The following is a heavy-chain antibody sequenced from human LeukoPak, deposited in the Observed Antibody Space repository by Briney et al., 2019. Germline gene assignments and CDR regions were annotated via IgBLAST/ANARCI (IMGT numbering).Heavy chain of an antibody. CDR1: GGTFSSYA. CDR2: IIPIFGTA. Sequence: GASVKVSCKASGGTFSSYAISWVRQAPGQGLEWMGGIIPIFGTANYAQKFQGRVTITADESTSTAYMELSSLRSEDTAAYYCASRIAAAPGTLDYWGQGTLVTVSS. V-gene: IGHV1-69*13. D-gene: IGHD6-13*01. CDR3: ASRIAAAPGTLDY. J-gene: IGHJ4*02.